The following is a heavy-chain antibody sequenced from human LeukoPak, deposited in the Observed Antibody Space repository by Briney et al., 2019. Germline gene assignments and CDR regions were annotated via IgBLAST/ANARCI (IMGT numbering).Heavy chain of an antibody. J-gene: IGHJ6*02. CDR2: ISAHNGNT. CDR3: ARGPLRDIVVVPAAIRYYYGMDV. V-gene: IGHV1-18*01. CDR1: GYTFTSYG. D-gene: IGHD2-2*02. Sequence: ASVKVSCKASGYTFTSYGISWVRQAPGQGLEWMGWISAHNGNTNYAQKLQRRVNMTRDTSTSTAYMEMKSLRSDDTAVYYCARGPLRDIVVVPAAIRYYYGMDVWGQGTTVTVSS.